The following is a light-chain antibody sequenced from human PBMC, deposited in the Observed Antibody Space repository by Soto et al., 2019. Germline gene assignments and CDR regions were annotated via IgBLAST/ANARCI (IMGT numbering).Light chain of an antibody. CDR3: QHYNSWPLT. V-gene: IGKV3-15*01. Sequence: ETVMTQSPATLSVSPGARATLSCRASQSVSGNLAWYQQKPGQAPRLLIYGVSTRASGVPARFSGSGSGTEFTLTISSLQSEDLAVYYCQHYNSWPLTFGGGTKVEIK. CDR1: QSVSGN. CDR2: GVS. J-gene: IGKJ4*01.